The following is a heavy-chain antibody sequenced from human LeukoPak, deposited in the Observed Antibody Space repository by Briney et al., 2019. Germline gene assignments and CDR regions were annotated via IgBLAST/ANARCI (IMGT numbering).Heavy chain of an antibody. CDR3: ARGWGYCSGGDCYFTYFDS. Sequence: PSETLSLTCTVSGASISSCYWTWIRQSPGKGPEYIGNVFYTGRTNYNPSLKSRVTVSLDTSKNQFSLRLNSVTAADTAVYYCARGWGYCSGGDCYFTYFDSWGQGSLVIVSS. D-gene: IGHD2-15*01. V-gene: IGHV4-59*01. CDR1: GASISSCY. CDR2: VFYTGRT. J-gene: IGHJ4*02.